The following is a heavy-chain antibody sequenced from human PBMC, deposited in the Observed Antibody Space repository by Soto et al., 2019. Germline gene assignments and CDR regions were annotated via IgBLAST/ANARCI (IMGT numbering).Heavy chain of an antibody. CDR1: GGSISSYY. CDR2: IYYSGST. CDR3: ARDYYDILTGYRPFDP. Sequence: SETLSLTCTVSGGSISSYYWSWIRQPPGKGLEWIGYIYYSGSTNYNPSLKSRVTISVDTSKNQFSLKLSSVTAADTAVYYCARDYYDILTGYRPFDPWGQGTLVTVSS. J-gene: IGHJ5*02. D-gene: IGHD3-9*01. V-gene: IGHV4-59*01.